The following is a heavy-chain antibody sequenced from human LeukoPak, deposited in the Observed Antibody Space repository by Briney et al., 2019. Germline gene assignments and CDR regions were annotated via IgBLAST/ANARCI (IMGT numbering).Heavy chain of an antibody. CDR3: SREVRWAAGTSRLKYDY. J-gene: IGHJ4*02. V-gene: IGHV1-18*01. Sequence: GASVKVSCKASGYTFTSYGISWVRQAPGQGLEWMGWISAYNGNTNYAQKLQGRVTMTTDTSTSTAYMELRSLRSDDTAVYYCSREVRWAAGTSRLKYDYWGQGTLVTVSS. CDR1: GYTFTSYG. D-gene: IGHD6-13*01. CDR2: ISAYNGNT.